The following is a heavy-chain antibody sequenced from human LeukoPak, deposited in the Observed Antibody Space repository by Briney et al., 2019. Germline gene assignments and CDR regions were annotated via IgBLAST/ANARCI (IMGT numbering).Heavy chain of an antibody. D-gene: IGHD3-10*01. V-gene: IGHV1-69*13. CDR2: IIPIFGTA. CDR1: GGTFSSYA. CDR3: ARVPLDRNYYACGYFDY. J-gene: IGHJ4*02. Sequence: GASVKVSCKASGGTFSSYAISWVRQAPGQGLEWMGGIIPIFGTANYAQKFQGRVTITADESTSTAYMELSSLRSEDTAVYYCARVPLDRNYYACGYFDYWGQGTLVTVSS.